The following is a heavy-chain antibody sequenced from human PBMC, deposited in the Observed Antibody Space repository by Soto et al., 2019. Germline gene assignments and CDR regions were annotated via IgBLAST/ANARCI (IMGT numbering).Heavy chain of an antibody. D-gene: IGHD3-16*01. Sequence: QVQLQESGPGLVKPSGTLSLTCAVSGGSISSSTWWSWVRQPPGKGLEWIGEIYQNGGTNYSPSLRGRVTLSVDNSKNQYSLRLNSVTAADTAVYYCASPGGEFLPGRADALDIWGQGTMVTVSS. CDR2: IYQNGGT. CDR1: GGSISSSTW. V-gene: IGHV4-4*02. J-gene: IGHJ3*02. CDR3: ASPGGEFLPGRADALDI.